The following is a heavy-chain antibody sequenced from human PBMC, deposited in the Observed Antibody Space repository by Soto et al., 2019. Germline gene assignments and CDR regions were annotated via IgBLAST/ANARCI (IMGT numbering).Heavy chain of an antibody. CDR2: IIPIFGTA. Sequence: QVQLVQSGAEVKKPGSSVKVSCKTSGGTFSSYAISWVRQAPGQGLEWMGGIIPIFGTANYAQKFQGRVTITADKSTSTAYMELSSLRSEDTAVYYCARGKKVVVPYYFDYWGQGTLVTVSS. D-gene: IGHD2-2*01. CDR1: GGTFSSYA. J-gene: IGHJ4*02. CDR3: ARGKKVVVPYYFDY. V-gene: IGHV1-69*06.